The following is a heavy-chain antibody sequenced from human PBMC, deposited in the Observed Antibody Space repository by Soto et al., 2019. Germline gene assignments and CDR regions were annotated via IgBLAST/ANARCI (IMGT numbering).Heavy chain of an antibody. CDR3: ARDRVGVFDFDY. Sequence: QVQLVESGGGVVQPGRSLRLSCAASGFTFSSYGMHWVRQAPGKGLEWVAVIWYDGSNKYYADSVKGRFTISRDNYKNTLYLQMNSLRAEDTAVYYCARDRVGVFDFDYWGQGTLVTVSS. V-gene: IGHV3-33*01. J-gene: IGHJ4*02. D-gene: IGHD3-3*01. CDR1: GFTFSSYG. CDR2: IWYDGSNK.